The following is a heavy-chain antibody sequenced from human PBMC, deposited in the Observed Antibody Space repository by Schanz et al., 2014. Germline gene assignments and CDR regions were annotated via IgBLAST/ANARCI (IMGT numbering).Heavy chain of an antibody. J-gene: IGHJ4*02. CDR1: GFTFGDYA. D-gene: IGHD3-10*01. CDR3: AKYRGYYRVSGSYRELEY. Sequence: EVQLLESGGGLVQPGGSLRLSCAASGFTFGDYAMTWVRQAPGKGLEWVSVISWNSGTIGYADSVKGRFTISRDNSKNTLYLQMDSLRAEDTAVYFCAKYRGYYRVSGSYRELEYWGQGTLVTVSS. CDR2: ISWNSGTI. V-gene: IGHV3-23*01.